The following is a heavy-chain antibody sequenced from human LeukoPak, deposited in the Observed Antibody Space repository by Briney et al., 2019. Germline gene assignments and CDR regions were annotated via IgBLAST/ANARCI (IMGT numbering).Heavy chain of an antibody. J-gene: IGHJ5*02. Sequence: SETLSLTCSVSGGSINNHIWSWIRQPPGKGLEWIGYIYYSGSTNYNPSLKSRVTISVDTSKNQFSLKLSSVTAAGTAVYYCARGQVPYFTYSNYAWFDPWGQGTLVTVSS. D-gene: IGHD4-11*01. CDR2: IYYSGST. CDR3: ARGQVPYFTYSNYAWFDP. V-gene: IGHV4-59*11. CDR1: GGSINNHI.